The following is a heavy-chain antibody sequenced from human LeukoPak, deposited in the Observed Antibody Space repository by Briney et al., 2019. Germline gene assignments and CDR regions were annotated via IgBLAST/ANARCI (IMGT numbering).Heavy chain of an antibody. Sequence: GGSLRLSCAASGFTFSSYAMSWVRQAPGKGLEWVSVIYSGGSTYYADSVKGRFTISRDNSKNTLYLQMNSLRAEDTAVYYCARALSSGYYFGMDVWGQGTTVTVSS. CDR1: GFTFSSYA. V-gene: IGHV3-66*01. CDR2: IYSGGST. D-gene: IGHD3-22*01. J-gene: IGHJ6*02. CDR3: ARALSSGYYFGMDV.